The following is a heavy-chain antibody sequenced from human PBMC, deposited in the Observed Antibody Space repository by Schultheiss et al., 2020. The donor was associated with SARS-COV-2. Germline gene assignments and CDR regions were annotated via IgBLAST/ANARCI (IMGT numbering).Heavy chain of an antibody. CDR2: INDSGST. J-gene: IGHJ3*02. V-gene: IGHV4-59*12. Sequence: SETLSLTCAVSGGSISSYYWSWIRQPAGKGLEWIGEINDSGSTNCNPSLKSRVTISVDTSKNQVSLRLNSVTAADTAVYYCARDLTYYYDSSGYYYGVVVGDAAFDIWGQGKMVTV. D-gene: IGHD3-22*01. CDR1: GGSISSYY. CDR3: ARDLTYYYDSSGYYYGVVVGDAAFDI.